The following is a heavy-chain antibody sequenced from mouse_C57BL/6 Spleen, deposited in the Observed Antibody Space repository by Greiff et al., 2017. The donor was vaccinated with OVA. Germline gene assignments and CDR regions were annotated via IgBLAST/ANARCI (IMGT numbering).Heavy chain of an antibody. V-gene: IGHV1-64*01. Sequence: VQLQQSGAELVKPGASVKLSCKASGYTFTSYWMHWVKQRPGQGLEWIGMIHPNSGSTNYNEKFKSKATLTVDKSSSTAYMQLSSLTSEDSAVYYCARILTTGGDYWGQGTTLTVSS. CDR3: ARILTTGGDY. J-gene: IGHJ2*01. D-gene: IGHD1-1*01. CDR1: GYTFTSYW. CDR2: IHPNSGST.